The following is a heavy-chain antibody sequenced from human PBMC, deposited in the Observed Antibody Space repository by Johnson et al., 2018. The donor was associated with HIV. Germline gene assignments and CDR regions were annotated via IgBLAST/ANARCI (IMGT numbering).Heavy chain of an antibody. Sequence: VQLVESGGGVVRPGGSLRLSCAASGFTFDDYGMNWVRQAPGKGLEWVANIKQDGSEKYYVDSVKGRFTISRDNAKNSLYLQMNSLRAEETAVYYCARAACDAFDIWGQGTMVTVSS. CDR1: GFTFDDYG. CDR3: ARAACDAFDI. V-gene: IGHV3-7*01. J-gene: IGHJ3*02. CDR2: IKQDGSEK.